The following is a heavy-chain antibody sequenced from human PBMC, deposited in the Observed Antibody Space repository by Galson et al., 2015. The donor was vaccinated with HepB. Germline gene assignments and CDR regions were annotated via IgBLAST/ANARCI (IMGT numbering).Heavy chain of an antibody. CDR1: GYTFTSYG. V-gene: IGHV1-18*04. D-gene: IGHD2-21*02. CDR3: ARGAYCGGDCYSVGSYYFDY. Sequence: SVKVSCKASGYTFTSYGISWVRQAPGQGLEWMGWISAYNGNTNYAQKLQGRVTMTTDTSTSTAYMELRSLRSDDTAMYYCARGAYCGGDCYSVGSYYFDYWGQGTLVTVSS. CDR2: ISAYNGNT. J-gene: IGHJ4*02.